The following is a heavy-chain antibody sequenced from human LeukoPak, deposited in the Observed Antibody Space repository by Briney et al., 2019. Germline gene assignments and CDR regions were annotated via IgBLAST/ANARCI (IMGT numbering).Heavy chain of an antibody. CDR2: ISYDGSNK. CDR1: GFTFSSYG. D-gene: IGHD2-2*01. J-gene: IGHJ4*02. Sequence: GGSLRLSCAASGFTFSSYGMHWVRQAPGKGLEWVAVISYDGSNKYYADSVKGRFTISRDNSKNTLHLQMNSLRGDDTAFYYCARDFCSTTSCLDYWGQGTLVTVSS. CDR3: ARDFCSTTSCLDY. V-gene: IGHV3-30*12.